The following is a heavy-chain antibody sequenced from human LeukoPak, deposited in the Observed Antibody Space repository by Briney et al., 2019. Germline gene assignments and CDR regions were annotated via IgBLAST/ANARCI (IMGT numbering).Heavy chain of an antibody. CDR3: ARDLGCSSTSCYDRTFDY. CDR1: GITFNSYS. Sequence: GGSLRLSCVGSGITFNSYSMHWVRQAPGKGLEWVSSIDSESLSMYYADSVKGRFTISRDNAKNSLYLQMNSLRAEDTAVYYCARDLGCSSTSCYDRTFDYWGQGTLVTVSS. D-gene: IGHD2-2*01. J-gene: IGHJ4*02. CDR2: IDSESLSM. V-gene: IGHV3-21*01.